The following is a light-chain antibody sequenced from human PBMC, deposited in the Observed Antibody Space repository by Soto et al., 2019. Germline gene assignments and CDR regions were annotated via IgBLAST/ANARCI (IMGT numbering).Light chain of an antibody. J-gene: IGLJ2*01. CDR1: KLGDKLGDKY. CDR3: QAWDSSTVV. V-gene: IGLV3-1*01. CDR2: QDN. Sequence: SYELTQPPSVSVSPGQTASITCSGDKLGDKLGDKYANWYQQKPGQSPVMVIYQDNKRPSGIPERFSGSNSGNTATLTISGTQAMDEADYYCQAWDSSTVVFGGGTKLTVL.